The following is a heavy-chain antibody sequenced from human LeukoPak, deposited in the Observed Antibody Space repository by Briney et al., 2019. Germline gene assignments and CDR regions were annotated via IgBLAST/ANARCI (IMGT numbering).Heavy chain of an antibody. CDR3: ARHEFSGYCSSTSCYKKNWFDP. J-gene: IGHJ5*02. D-gene: IGHD2-2*02. Sequence: SVKVSCKASGGTFSSYAISWVRQAPGQGLEWMGRIIPILGIANYARKFQGRVTITADESTSTAYMELSSLRSEDTAVYYCARHEFSGYCSSTSCYKKNWFDPWGQGTLVTVSS. CDR1: GGTFSSYA. V-gene: IGHV1-69*04. CDR2: IIPILGIA.